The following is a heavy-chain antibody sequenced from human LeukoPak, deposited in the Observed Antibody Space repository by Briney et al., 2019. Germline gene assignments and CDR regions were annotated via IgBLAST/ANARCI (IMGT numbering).Heavy chain of an antibody. J-gene: IGHJ4*02. D-gene: IGHD4-17*01. CDR3: VRDHLYGFDY. Sequence: GGSLRLSCAASGFTFSSYWMHWVRQVPGKGLVWVSRINSDGSSTSYADSVKGRFTISRDNAKNTLFLQVNSLRAEDTAVYYCVRDHLYGFDYWGQGTLVTVSS. V-gene: IGHV3-74*01. CDR1: GFTFSSYW. CDR2: INSDGSST.